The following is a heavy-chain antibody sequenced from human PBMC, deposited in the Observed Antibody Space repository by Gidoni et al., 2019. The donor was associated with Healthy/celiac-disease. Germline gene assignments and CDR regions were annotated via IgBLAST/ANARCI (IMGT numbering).Heavy chain of an antibody. V-gene: IGHV3-30*18. D-gene: IGHD2-15*01. CDR2: ISYDVSNI. Sequence: VQLVESGGGVVQPGRSLRLSCESSGFTFSSLGMHWVRQAPGKGLEWVAVISYDVSNIFYADSVKGRFTISRDTSNHTLYLQMNSLRAEYTSVYYCANPFRVLLYFDLWVRVTLVPVSS. CDR3: ANPFRVLLYFDL. CDR1: GFTFSSLG. J-gene: IGHJ2*01.